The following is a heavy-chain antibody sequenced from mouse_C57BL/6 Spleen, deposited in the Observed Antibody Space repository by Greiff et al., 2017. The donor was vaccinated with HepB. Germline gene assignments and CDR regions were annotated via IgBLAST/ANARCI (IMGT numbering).Heavy chain of an antibody. V-gene: IGHV1-15*01. CDR1: GYTFTDYE. CDR2: IDPETGGT. J-gene: IGHJ3*01. Sequence: QVQLQQSGAELVRPGASVTLSCKASGYTFTDYEMHWVKQTPVHGLEWIGAIDPETGGTAYNQKFKGKALLTADKSSSTAYMELRSLSSEDSAVYYCTRAPYYYGSSYLAWFAYWGQGTLVTVSA. CDR3: TRAPYYYGSSYLAWFAY. D-gene: IGHD1-1*01.